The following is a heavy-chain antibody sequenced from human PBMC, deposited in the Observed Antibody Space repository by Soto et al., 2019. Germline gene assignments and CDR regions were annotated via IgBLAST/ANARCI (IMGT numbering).Heavy chain of an antibody. D-gene: IGHD5-18*01. CDR3: AREIQARYYYFFMDV. CDR2: IYHSGST. CDR1: GGSISSYY. J-gene: IGHJ6*03. V-gene: IGHV4-59*01. Sequence: SETLSLTCTVSGGSISSYYWSWIRQPPGKGLEWIGYIYHSGSTNYNPSLESRVTISIDTSKNQFSLNLRSVTAADTAVYYCAREIQARYYYFFMDVWGKGTPVTVSS.